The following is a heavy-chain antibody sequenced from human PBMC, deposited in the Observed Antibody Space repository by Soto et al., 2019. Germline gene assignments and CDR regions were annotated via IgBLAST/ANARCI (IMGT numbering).Heavy chain of an antibody. CDR3: ARQEDSSGVRLDY. D-gene: IGHD3-22*01. V-gene: IGHV4-34*01. J-gene: IGHJ4*02. Sequence: QVQLQQWGAGLLKPSETLSLTCAVYGGSFSGYYWSWIRQPPGKGLEWIGEINHSGSTNYNPSLKSRVTISVDTSKNQFSLKLSSVTAADTAVYYCARQEDSSGVRLDYWGQGTLVTVSS. CDR1: GGSFSGYY. CDR2: INHSGST.